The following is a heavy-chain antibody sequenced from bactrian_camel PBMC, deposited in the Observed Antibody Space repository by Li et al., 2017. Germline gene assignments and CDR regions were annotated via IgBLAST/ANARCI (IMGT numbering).Heavy chain of an antibody. CDR3: AAGVGTWYKGGNIPPEPFFPY. J-gene: IGHJ4*01. V-gene: IGHV3S9*01. D-gene: IGHD6*01. Sequence: HVQLVESGGGSVQVGGSLLLSCVASGDTIGRYCMGWFRKIPDREREGVAGIESDGSTSYADSVKGRFSISKDNAKNTVYLQMNSLKPEETAMYYCAAGVGTWYKGGNIPPEPFFPYWGQGTQVTVS. CDR1: GDTIGRYC. CDR2: IESDGST.